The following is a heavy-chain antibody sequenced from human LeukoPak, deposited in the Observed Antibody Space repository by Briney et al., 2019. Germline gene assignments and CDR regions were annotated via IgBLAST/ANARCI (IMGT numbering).Heavy chain of an antibody. CDR2: IYYGGST. Sequence: PSETLSLTCTASGGSISGYYWSWIRQPPGKGLEWMGYIYYGGSTNYNPSLKSRITISVDTSKNQFSLKLSSVTAADTAMYYCARGSSSSWYHSLYYWGQGTLVTVSS. V-gene: IGHV4-59*01. J-gene: IGHJ4*02. CDR1: GGSISGYY. D-gene: IGHD6-13*01. CDR3: ARGSSSSWYHSLYY.